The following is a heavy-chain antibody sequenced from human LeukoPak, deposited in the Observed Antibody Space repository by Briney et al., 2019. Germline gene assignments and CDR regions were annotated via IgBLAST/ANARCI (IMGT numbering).Heavy chain of an antibody. CDR1: GFTFSSYE. V-gene: IGHV3-21*01. CDR2: ISSSSSYI. Sequence: GGSLRLSCAASGFTFSSYEMNWVRQAPGKGLEWVSSISSSSSYIYYADSVKGRFTLSRDNSKNTLYLQMNSLRAEDTALYYCARGPRVGAAGFVSYHYIDVWGKGTTVTVSS. J-gene: IGHJ6*03. CDR3: ARGPRVGAAGFVSYHYIDV. D-gene: IGHD1-26*01.